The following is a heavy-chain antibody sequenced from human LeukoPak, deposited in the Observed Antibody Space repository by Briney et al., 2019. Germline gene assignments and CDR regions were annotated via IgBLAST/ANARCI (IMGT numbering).Heavy chain of an antibody. Sequence: KPGASLTLSYAASGFSLSIYAMSWVRQPPGRGVEWVSAFSGSGGTTHYADSVKGRFTISRDDSKSSLYLQMTSLRAEDTAVYYCAKGGYYYDSSGFLHWGQGNLVTVSS. J-gene: IGHJ4*02. CDR2: FSGSGGTT. CDR3: AKGGYYYDSSGFLH. V-gene: IGHV3-23*01. CDR1: GFSLSIYA. D-gene: IGHD3-22*01.